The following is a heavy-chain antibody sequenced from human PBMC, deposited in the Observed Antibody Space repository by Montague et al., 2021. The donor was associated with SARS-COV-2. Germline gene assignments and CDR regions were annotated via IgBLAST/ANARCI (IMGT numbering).Heavy chain of an antibody. D-gene: IGHD3-9*01. CDR1: VFTFSSYS. CDR3: ARDLRWGYYDILSGYYRPLDN. J-gene: IGHJ4*01. CDR2: ISSSHSTI. Sequence: SLTLSCAASVFTFSSYSINFVRQAPGRGLEWVSYISSSHSTIYHAHPVKGRVTISSDNAKNSLYLQMNSLRAEDTAVYYFARDLRWGYYDILSGYYRPLDNWGRGTMVTVSS. V-gene: IGHV3-48*04.